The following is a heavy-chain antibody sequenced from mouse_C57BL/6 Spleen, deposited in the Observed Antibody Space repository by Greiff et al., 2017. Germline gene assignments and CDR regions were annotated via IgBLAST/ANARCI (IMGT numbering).Heavy chain of an antibody. CDR1: GFSLPSYG. J-gene: IGHJ1*03. D-gene: IGHD2-3*01. V-gene: IGHV2-2*01. Sequence: QVHVKQSGPGLVQPSQSLSITCTVSGFSLPSYGVHWVRQSPGKGLEWLGVIWSGGSTDYNAAFISRLSISKDNSKSQVFFKMNSLQADDTAIYYCANDGSWYFDVWGTGTTVTVSS. CDR2: IWSGGST. CDR3: ANDGSWYFDV.